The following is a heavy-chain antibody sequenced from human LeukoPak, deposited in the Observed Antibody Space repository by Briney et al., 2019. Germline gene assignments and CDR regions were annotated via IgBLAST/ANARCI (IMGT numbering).Heavy chain of an antibody. V-gene: IGHV3-23*01. D-gene: IGHD3-9*01. CDR3: AKVKDYNILTGYYGYYGMDV. Sequence: GGSLRPSCAASGFTFSSYAMSWVRQAPGKGLGWVSAISGSGGSTSYADSVKGRFTICRDNSKNTLYLQMNSLRAEDTAVYYCAKVKDYNILTGYYGYYGMDVWGQGTTVTVSS. CDR1: GFTFSSYA. J-gene: IGHJ6*02. CDR2: ISGSGGST.